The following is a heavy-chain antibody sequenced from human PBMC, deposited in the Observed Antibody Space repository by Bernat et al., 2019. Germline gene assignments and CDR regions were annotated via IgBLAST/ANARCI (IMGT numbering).Heavy chain of an antibody. D-gene: IGHD2-15*01. J-gene: IGHJ4*02. CDR1: GFTVTNNY. V-gene: IGHV3-53*01. CDR2: IYSGGST. CDR3: ARDRGGCLGY. Sequence: EVQLVESGGGLIQPGGSLRLSCVASGFTVTNNYMSWVRQAPGKGLEWLSVIYSGGSTYYADSVKGRFTISRDSSKNTLYLQMNSLRVDDTAVYYCARDRGGCLGYWGQGTLVTVSS.